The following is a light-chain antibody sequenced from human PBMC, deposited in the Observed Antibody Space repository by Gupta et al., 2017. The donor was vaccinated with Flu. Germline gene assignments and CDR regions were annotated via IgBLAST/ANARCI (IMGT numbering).Light chain of an antibody. V-gene: IGLV2-14*01. CDR3: SSYTSSITYV. CDR2: EVS. CDR1: SSDVGGYNY. Sequence: QSALTQPASVSGSPGQSVTISCTGTSSDVGGYNYVSWYQQHPGKAPKLIIYEVSNRPSGISSRFSGSKSDNTASLTISGLQTENEADYYCSSYTSSITYVFGTGTTVTVL. J-gene: IGLJ1*01.